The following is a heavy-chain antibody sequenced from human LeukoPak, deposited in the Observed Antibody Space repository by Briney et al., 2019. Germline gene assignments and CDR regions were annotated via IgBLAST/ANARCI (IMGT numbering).Heavy chain of an antibody. CDR1: GGSFSGYY. D-gene: IGHD5-12*01. CDR3: ARAGGYSGYGQTKYNWFDP. Sequence: SETLSLTCAVYGGSFSGYYWSWIRQPPGKGLEWIGEINHSGSTNYNPSLKSRVTISVDTSKNQSSLKLSSVTAADTAVYYCARAGGYSGYGQTKYNWFDPWGQGTLVTVSS. CDR2: INHSGST. V-gene: IGHV4-34*01. J-gene: IGHJ5*02.